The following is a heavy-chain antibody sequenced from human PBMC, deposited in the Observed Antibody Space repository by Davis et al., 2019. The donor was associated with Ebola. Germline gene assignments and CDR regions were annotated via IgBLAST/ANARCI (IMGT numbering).Heavy chain of an antibody. D-gene: IGHD6-19*01. CDR2: ISYDGSNK. CDR1: GFTFSFYA. V-gene: IGHV3-30*18. J-gene: IGHJ4*02. CDR3: AKVGGAEQWFPFYFDY. Sequence: GESLKISCAASGFTFSFYAMHWVRQPPGKGLEWVAVISYDGSNKYYADSVKGRFTISRDDSKNTLYLQMNSLRAEDTAVYYCAKVGGAEQWFPFYFDYWGQGTLVTVSS.